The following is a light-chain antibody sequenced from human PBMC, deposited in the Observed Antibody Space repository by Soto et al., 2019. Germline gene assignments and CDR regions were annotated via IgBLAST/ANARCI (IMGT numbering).Light chain of an antibody. J-gene: IGKJ4*01. CDR1: QNVYNN. V-gene: IGKV3-15*01. CDR2: DAS. CDR3: QQCRIWPLT. Sequence: EIVMTQSPATLSVSPGEGATLSCKASQNVYNNLAWYQQRPGQPPRLLIYDASTSATFISARFSGSGYGTKFTLTISSLQSEDFAVYFCQQCRIWPLTFGRGTKVEIK.